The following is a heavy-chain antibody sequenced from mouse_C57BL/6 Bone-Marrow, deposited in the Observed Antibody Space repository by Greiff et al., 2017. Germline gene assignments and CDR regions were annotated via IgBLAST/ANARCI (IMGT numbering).Heavy chain of an antibody. V-gene: IGHV1-66*01. Sequence: QVQLQQSGPELVKPGASVKISCKASGYSFTSYYIHWVKQRPGQGLEWIGWIYPGSGNTKYNEKFKGKATLTADTSSSTAYMQLSSLTSEDSAVYYCARSRYEGAMDYWGQGTSVTVSS. CDR2: IYPGSGNT. CDR3: ARSRYEGAMDY. D-gene: IGHD2-10*02. J-gene: IGHJ4*01. CDR1: GYSFTSYY.